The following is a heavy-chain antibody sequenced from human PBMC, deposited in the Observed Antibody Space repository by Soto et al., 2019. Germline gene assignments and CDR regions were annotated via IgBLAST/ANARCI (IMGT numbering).Heavy chain of an antibody. Sequence: EVPLVESGGGLVQPGGSLRLSCGASGFAFSSYYMHWVRQAPGKGLVWVSRINGDGSSTNYADSVKGRFTISRDNAKDARYLQMNSRRDEDTAVYYCARDQSTGDWFDAWGQGTLVTVSS. D-gene: IGHD2-2*01. CDR3: ARDQSTGDWFDA. V-gene: IGHV3-74*01. CDR2: INGDGSST. J-gene: IGHJ5*02. CDR1: GFAFSSYY.